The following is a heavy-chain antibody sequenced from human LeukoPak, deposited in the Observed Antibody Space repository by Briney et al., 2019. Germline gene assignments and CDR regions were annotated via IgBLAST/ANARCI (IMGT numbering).Heavy chain of an antibody. CDR1: GGTFSSYA. D-gene: IGHD1-26*01. Sequence: SVKVSCKASGGTFSSYAFSWVRQAPGQGLEWMGGIIPIFGTTNYAEQFQGRVTITTDESTSTAYLDLSSLRSEDTAVYYCAKDDGSATMGSDSWGQGTLVSVSS. CDR2: IIPIFGTT. J-gene: IGHJ5*01. CDR3: AKDDGSATMGSDS. V-gene: IGHV1-69*05.